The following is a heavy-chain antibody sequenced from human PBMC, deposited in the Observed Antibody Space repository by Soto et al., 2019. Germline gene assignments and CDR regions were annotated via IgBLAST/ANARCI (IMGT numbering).Heavy chain of an antibody. J-gene: IGHJ4*02. CDR1: GGSISSGGYY. Sequence: SETLSLTCTVSGGSISSGGYYWSWIRQHPGKGLEWIGYIYYSGSTYYNPSLKSRVTISVDTSKNQFSLKLSSVTAADTAVYYCARDVRRGYTYYFDYWGQGTLVTVSS. D-gene: IGHD3-22*01. V-gene: IGHV4-31*03. CDR3: ARDVRRGYTYYFDY. CDR2: IYYSGST.